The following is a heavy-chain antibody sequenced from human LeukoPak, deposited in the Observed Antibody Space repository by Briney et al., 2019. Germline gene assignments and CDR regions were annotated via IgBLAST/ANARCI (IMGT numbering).Heavy chain of an antibody. CDR3: ASIGPSIAARPDY. D-gene: IGHD6-6*01. J-gene: IGHJ4*02. CDR2: IYYSGST. Sequence: PSETLSLTCAVYGESFSGYYWSWIRQPPGKGLEWIGYIYYSGSTNYNPSLKSRVTISVDTSKNQFSLKLSSVTAADTAVYYCASIGPSIAARPDYWGQGTLVTVSS. V-gene: IGHV4-59*01. CDR1: GESFSGYY.